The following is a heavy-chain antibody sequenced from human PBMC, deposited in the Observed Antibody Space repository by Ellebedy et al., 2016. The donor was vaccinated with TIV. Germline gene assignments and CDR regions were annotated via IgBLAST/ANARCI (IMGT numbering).Heavy chain of an antibody. CDR2: ISYDGSNK. CDR1: GFTFSSYG. J-gene: IGHJ4*02. V-gene: IGHV3-30*18. D-gene: IGHD6-19*01. CDR3: AKRDFIEWLDRGPFDY. Sequence: PGGSLRLSCAASGFTFSSYGMHWVRQAPGKGLEWVAVISYDGSNKYYADSVKGRFTISRDNSKNTLYLQMNSLRAEDTTVYYCAKRDFIEWLDRGPFDYWGQGTLVTVSS.